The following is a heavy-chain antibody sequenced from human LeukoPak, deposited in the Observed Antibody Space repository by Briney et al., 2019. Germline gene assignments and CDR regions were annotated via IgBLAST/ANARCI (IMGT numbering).Heavy chain of an antibody. V-gene: IGHV4-4*07. J-gene: IGHJ3*02. Sequence: SETLSLTCIVSGGSISSYYWSWIRQPAGKGLEWIGRIYTSGSANYNPSLKSRVTISVDTSKNQFSLKLSSVTAADTAVYFCARERTPYCTNGICYERFDAFDIWGQGTMVTVSS. D-gene: IGHD2-8*01. CDR3: ARERTPYCTNGICYERFDAFDI. CDR2: IYTSGSA. CDR1: GGSISSYY.